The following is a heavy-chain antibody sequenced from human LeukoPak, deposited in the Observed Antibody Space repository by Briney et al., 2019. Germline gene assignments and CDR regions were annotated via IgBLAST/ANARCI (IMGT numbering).Heavy chain of an antibody. CDR2: ISSSSSYI. D-gene: IGHD6-6*01. CDR1: GFTFSSYS. J-gene: IGHJ4*02. CDR3: ARDVRSIAARGPFDY. Sequence: GGSLRLSCAASGFTFSSYSMNWVRQAPGKGLEWVSSISSSSSYIYYADSVKGRFTISRDNAKNSLYLQMNSLRAEDTAVYYCARDVRSIAARGPFDYWGQGTLVTVSS. V-gene: IGHV3-21*01.